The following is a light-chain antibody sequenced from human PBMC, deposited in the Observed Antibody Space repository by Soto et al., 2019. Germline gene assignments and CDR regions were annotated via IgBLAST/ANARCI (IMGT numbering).Light chain of an antibody. J-gene: IGLJ3*02. Sequence: QSALTQPASVSGSLGQSVTISCTGDASDIGYYNFVSWYQQHPATAPKLIIYDVSHRPSGISFRFSGSKSGNTASLTISGLRAEDEAAYYCASYTGTDTPWVFGGGTKLTVL. CDR1: ASDIGYYNF. CDR2: DVS. V-gene: IGLV2-14*03. CDR3: ASYTGTDTPWV.